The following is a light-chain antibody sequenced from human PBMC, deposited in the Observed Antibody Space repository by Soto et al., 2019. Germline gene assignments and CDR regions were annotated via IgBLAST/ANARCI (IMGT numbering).Light chain of an antibody. J-gene: IGLJ1*01. Sequence: QSVLTQPASVSGSPGQSITISCTGTSSDVGGYNYVSWYQQHPGKAPKLMIYDVSNRPSGVSNRFSGSKSGNTASLTISGLQVEDEADYYCSSYTSSSTYVFGTGTKATGL. CDR1: SSDVGGYNY. CDR2: DVS. V-gene: IGLV2-14*01. CDR3: SSYTSSSTYV.